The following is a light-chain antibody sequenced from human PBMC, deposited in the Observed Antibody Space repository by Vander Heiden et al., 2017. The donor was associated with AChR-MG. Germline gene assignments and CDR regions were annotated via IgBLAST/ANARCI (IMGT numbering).Light chain of an antibody. J-gene: IGKJ1*01. CDR3: QQYSNGPPDPWT. V-gene: IGKV3-15*01. CDR2: DAS. CDR1: QSVSTR. Sequence: EIVMTQSPATLSVSPGERATLSCRASQSVSTRLAWYQQKPGRAPRLLIYDASTRATGIPARFSGGGYGTEFTLTISSLQSEDFAVYYCQQYSNGPPDPWTFGQGTKVEIK.